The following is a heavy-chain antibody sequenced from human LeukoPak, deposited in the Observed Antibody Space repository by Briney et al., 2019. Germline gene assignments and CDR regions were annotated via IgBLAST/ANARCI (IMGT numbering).Heavy chain of an antibody. D-gene: IGHD2-2*01. CDR1: GYTFINYG. J-gene: IGHJ4*02. Sequence: ASVKVSCKASGYTFINYGISWLRQAPGQGLEWVGWISGYNGNTNYAQKFQGRVAMSTDTSTSTAYMELRSLRSDDTAVYYCARYSSSWHFDYWGQGTLVPVSS. CDR3: ARYSSSWHFDY. V-gene: IGHV1-18*01. CDR2: ISGYNGNT.